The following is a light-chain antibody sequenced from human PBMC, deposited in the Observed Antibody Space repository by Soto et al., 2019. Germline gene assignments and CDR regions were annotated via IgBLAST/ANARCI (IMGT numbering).Light chain of an antibody. CDR2: DVT. J-gene: IGLJ1*01. CDR3: CSYAGSYTYV. Sequence: QSALTQPRSVSGSPGQSVTISCTGTGSDVGGYNYVSWYQQYPDKAPKVMIYDVTKRPAGVPDRFSGSKSGNTASLTISVLQADDEADYYCCSYAGSYTYVFGTGTKLTVL. CDR1: GSDVGGYNY. V-gene: IGLV2-11*01.